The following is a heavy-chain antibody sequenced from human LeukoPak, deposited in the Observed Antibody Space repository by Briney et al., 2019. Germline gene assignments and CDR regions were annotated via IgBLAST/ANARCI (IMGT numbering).Heavy chain of an antibody. CDR1: GGSISSYY. D-gene: IGHD4-17*01. V-gene: IGHV4-4*07. CDR2: IYTSGST. J-gene: IGHJ4*02. CDR3: ARATGLTTFHY. Sequence: TSETLSLTCTVSGGSISSYYWSWIRQPAGKGLEWIGRIYTSGSTNYNPSLKSRVTISLGTSKNQFSLKLSSVTVADTAVYYCARATGLTTFHYWGQGTQVTVSS.